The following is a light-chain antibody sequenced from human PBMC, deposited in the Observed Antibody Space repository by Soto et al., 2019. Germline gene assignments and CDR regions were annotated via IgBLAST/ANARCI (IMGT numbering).Light chain of an antibody. Sequence: EIVFSQSPGTLSVSPGERATLSCRASQSVSSSYLAWYQQKPGQAPRLLIYGASTRATGIPARFSGSGSGTDFTLTISSLEPEDFAVYYCQQRSNWPITFGQGTKVDIK. J-gene: IGKJ1*01. CDR1: QSVSSSY. CDR2: GAS. CDR3: QQRSNWPIT. V-gene: IGKV3D-20*02.